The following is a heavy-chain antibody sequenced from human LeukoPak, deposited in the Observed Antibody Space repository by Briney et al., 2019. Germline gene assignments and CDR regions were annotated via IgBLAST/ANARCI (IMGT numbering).Heavy chain of an antibody. D-gene: IGHD2-2*01. V-gene: IGHV3-9*01. CDR1: GFTFDDYA. CDR3: AKDIIRVVPAAMRNYYGMDV. Sequence: GGSLRLSCAASGFTFDDYAMHWVRQAPGKGLEWVSGISWNSGSIGYADSVKGRFTISRDNAKNSLYLQMNSLRAEDTALYYCAKDIIRVVPAAMRNYYGMDVWGQGTTVTVSS. CDR2: ISWNSGSI. J-gene: IGHJ6*02.